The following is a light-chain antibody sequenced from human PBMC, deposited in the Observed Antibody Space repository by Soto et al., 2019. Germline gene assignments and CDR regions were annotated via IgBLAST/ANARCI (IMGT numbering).Light chain of an antibody. CDR2: EVS. CDR3: SSYTSSSTWV. Sequence: QSVLTQPASVSGSPGQLITISCTGTSSDVGGYNYVSWHQQHPGKAPKLMIYEVSNRPSGVSNRFSGSKSGNTASLTISGLQADDEADYYCSSYTSSSTWVFGGGTKVTVL. J-gene: IGLJ3*02. CDR1: SSDVGGYNY. V-gene: IGLV2-14*01.